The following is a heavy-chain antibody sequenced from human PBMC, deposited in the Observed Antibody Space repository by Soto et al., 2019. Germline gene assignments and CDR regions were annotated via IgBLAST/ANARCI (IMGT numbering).Heavy chain of an antibody. V-gene: IGHV5-51*01. J-gene: IGHJ6*04. CDR2: IYPGDSDT. CDR3: ARHMVRGVTPKYYYYGMDV. D-gene: IGHD3-10*01. CDR1: GYSFTSYW. Sequence: GESLKISCKGSGYSFTSYWIGWVRQMPGKGLEWMGIIYPGDSDTRYSPSFQGQVTISADKSISTAYLQWSSLKASDTAIFYCARHMVRGVTPKYYYYGMDVWGKGTTVTVSS.